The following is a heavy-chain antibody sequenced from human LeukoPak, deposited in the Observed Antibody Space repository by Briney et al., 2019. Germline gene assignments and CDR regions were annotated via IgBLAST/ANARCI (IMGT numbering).Heavy chain of an antibody. CDR2: IYYSGNT. CDR1: GGSISSSSYY. Sequence: PSETLSLTCTVSGGSISSSSYYWGWIRQPPGKGLEWIGSIYYSGNTYYNPSLESRVSISVDTSKNQFSLKLSSVTAADTAVYYCARHLDDSSSWYFSVRGKGYYFDYWGQGTLVTVSS. V-gene: IGHV4-39*01. CDR3: ARHLDDSSSWYFSVRGKGYYFDY. D-gene: IGHD6-13*01. J-gene: IGHJ4*02.